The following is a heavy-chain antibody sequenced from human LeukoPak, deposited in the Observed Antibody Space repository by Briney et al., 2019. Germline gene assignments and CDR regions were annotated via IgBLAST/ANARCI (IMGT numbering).Heavy chain of an antibody. CDR1: GFGFSNYW. V-gene: IGHV3-7*01. J-gene: IGHJ4*02. D-gene: IGHD2-8*02. CDR2: IKQDGSEK. CDR3: ARAPATNEWRCMDY. Sequence: PGGSLRLSCAASGFGFSNYWMGWVRQAPGKGLKWVANIKQDGSEKRYVDPVKGRFTISRDNAKNSLYLQMNSLRAEDTAVYYCARAPATNEWRCMDYWGQGTLVTVSS.